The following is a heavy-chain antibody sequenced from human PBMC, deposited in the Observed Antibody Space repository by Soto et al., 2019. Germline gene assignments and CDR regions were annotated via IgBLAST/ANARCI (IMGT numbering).Heavy chain of an antibody. CDR2: ISGSGGST. Sequence: LRLSCAASGFTFSSYAMSWVRQAPGKGLEWVSAISGSGGSTYYADSVKGRFTISRDNSKNTLYLQMNSLRAEDTAVYYCAKDGYSGYDYNWFDPWGQGTLVTVSS. CDR3: AKDGYSGYDYNWFDP. J-gene: IGHJ5*02. D-gene: IGHD5-12*01. V-gene: IGHV3-23*01. CDR1: GFTFSSYA.